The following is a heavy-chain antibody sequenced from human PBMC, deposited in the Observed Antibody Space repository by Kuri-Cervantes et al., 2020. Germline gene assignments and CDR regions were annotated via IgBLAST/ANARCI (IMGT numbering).Heavy chain of an antibody. D-gene: IGHD2/OR15-2a*01. CDR2: INPNSGGT. V-gene: IGHV1-2*02. J-gene: IGHJ4*02. Sequence: ASVKVSCKASGGTFSRYAISWVRQAPGQGLEWMGWINPNSGGTNYAQKFQGRVTMTRDTSITTAYMELSRPRSDDTAVYYCARVAAPNTHFLVYWGQGTLVTVSS. CDR1: GGTFSRYA. CDR3: ARVAAPNTHFLVY.